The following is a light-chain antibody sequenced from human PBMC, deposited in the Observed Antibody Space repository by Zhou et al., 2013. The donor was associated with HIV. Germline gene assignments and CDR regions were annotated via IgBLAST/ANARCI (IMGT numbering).Light chain of an antibody. V-gene: IGKV1-5*03. J-gene: IGKJ2*04. Sequence: DIQMTQSPSTLSASVGDRVTISCRASQSISRGLAWYQQKPGKAPKLLIYKASTLESGVPSRFSGSGSGTEFTLTISSLQPDDFATYYCHQYNDLCSFGQGTKVEIK. CDR3: HQYNDLCS. CDR1: QSISRG. CDR2: KAS.